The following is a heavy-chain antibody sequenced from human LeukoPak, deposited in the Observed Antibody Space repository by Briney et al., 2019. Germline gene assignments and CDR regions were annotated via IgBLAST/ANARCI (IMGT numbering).Heavy chain of an antibody. Sequence: PSETLSLTCTVSGDSISSGTYYWIWIRQPAGKGLEWIGRIYTSGSTNYSPSLTSRVTISVDTSKNQFSLKLSSVTAADTAVYYCARDNWSLRSGSNFDYWGQGTPVTVSS. V-gene: IGHV4-61*02. CDR2: IYTSGST. D-gene: IGHD3-10*02. J-gene: IGHJ4*02. CDR1: GDSISSGTYY. CDR3: ARDNWSLRSGSNFDY.